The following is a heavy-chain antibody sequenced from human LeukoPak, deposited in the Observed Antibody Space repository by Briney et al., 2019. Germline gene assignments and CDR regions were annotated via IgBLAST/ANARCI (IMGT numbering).Heavy chain of an antibody. V-gene: IGHV1-8*03. CDR2: LNPNSGYT. D-gene: IGHD4-17*01. CDR1: VYTFSSYD. J-gene: IGHJ5*02. CDR3: ARGQLRLRHRGFDT. Sequence: SSETVSLTSSVYTFSSYDINWVRQPTGQGQEWVGCLNPNSGYTGYAHYFQRGVTICINTSMSTVYMELRSLRSEDTAVYGCARGQLRLRHRGFDTWGQGTLVTVSS.